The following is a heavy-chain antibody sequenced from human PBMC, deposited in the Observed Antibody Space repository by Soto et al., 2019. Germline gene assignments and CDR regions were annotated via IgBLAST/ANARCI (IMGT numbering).Heavy chain of an antibody. CDR1: GGTFSDST. Sequence: QVQLVQSGAELRKPGSSVKVSCKASGGTFSDSTINWVRQAPGQRLEWMGGIIPMFDTANYAEKFQGRDTHTANESTSTAFMEVSSLRSEDTAVYYCARNGTLTDYSYGMDVWGQGTMVTVSS. CDR2: IIPMFDTA. J-gene: IGHJ6*02. CDR3: ARNGTLTDYSYGMDV. V-gene: IGHV1-69*01. D-gene: IGHD2-8*01.